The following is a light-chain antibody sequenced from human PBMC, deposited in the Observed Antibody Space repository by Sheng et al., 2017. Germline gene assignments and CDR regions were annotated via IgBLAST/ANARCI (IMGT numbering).Light chain of an antibody. J-gene: IGKJ4*01. V-gene: IGKV3D-20*02. CDR2: DAS. CDR3: QQRSNWPS. CDR1: RSVSNNY. Sequence: ENVLTQSPDTLSLSPGERATLSCRASRSVSNNYLVWYQQKPGQAPRLLIYDASNRATGIPARFSGSGSGTDFTLTISRLEPEDFAVYYCQQRSNWPSFGGGTKVEIK.